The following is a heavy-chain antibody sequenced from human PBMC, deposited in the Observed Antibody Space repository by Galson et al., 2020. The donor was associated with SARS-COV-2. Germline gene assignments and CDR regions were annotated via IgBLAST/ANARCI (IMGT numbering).Heavy chain of an antibody. V-gene: IGHV3-64D*06. D-gene: IGHD2-2*01. CDR1: GFIFSDYA. CDR3: LSYSSTRQNH. Sequence: GGSLRLSCSASGFIFSDYAMHWVRQAPRKGLEYVSPISSNGGTSFYADSVNGRFTMSRDNSRSMFYLQMTALIHEDTAFYYCLSYSSTRQNHWGQGTLVTVSS. J-gene: IGHJ5*02. CDR2: ISSNGGTS.